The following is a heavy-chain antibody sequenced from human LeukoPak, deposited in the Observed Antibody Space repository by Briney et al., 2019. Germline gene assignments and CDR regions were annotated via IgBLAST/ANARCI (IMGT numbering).Heavy chain of an antibody. Sequence: SETLSLTCTVSGGSISSYYWSWIRQPPGKRLECIGYIYYSGSTNYNPSLKSRVTISVDTSKNQFSLTLTSVTAADTAVYYCARVESDAYNQSWFDPWGQGTLVTVSS. CDR3: ARVESDAYNQSWFDP. CDR1: GGSISSYY. CDR2: IYYSGST. J-gene: IGHJ5*02. D-gene: IGHD5-24*01. V-gene: IGHV4-59*01.